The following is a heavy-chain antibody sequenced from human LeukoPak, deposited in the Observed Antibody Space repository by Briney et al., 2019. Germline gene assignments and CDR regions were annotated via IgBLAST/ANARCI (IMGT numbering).Heavy chain of an antibody. Sequence: GESLKISCKGSGYRFTSQWIAWVPQMPGKGLEWIGIIYPGDSETRYCPSFQGQVTISADQSISTACLQWSSLRASDTAMYYCARLLTNWGDWWRQGTLVTVSS. V-gene: IGHV5-51*01. CDR3: ARLLTNWGDW. D-gene: IGHD7-27*01. CDR1: GYRFTSQW. CDR2: IYPGDSET. J-gene: IGHJ4*02.